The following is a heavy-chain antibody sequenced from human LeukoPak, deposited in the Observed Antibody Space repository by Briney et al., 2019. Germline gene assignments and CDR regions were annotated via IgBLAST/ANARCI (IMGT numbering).Heavy chain of an antibody. CDR1: GFTVSSNY. J-gene: IGHJ4*02. V-gene: IGHV3-66*04. D-gene: IGHD3-22*01. CDR3: ARQSGYYYGGYFDY. Sequence: GSLRLSCAASGFTVSSNYMSWVRQAPGKGLEWVSVIYSGGSTYYADSVKGRFTISRDNSKNTLYLQMNSLRAEDTAVYYCARQSGYYYGGYFDYWGQGTLVTVSS. CDR2: IYSGGST.